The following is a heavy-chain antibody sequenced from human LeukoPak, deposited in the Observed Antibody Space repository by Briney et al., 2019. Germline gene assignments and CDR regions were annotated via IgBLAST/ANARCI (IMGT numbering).Heavy chain of an antibody. CDR2: IYYSGST. CDR3: ARHLSSSWNFDY. V-gene: IGHV4-39*01. J-gene: IGHJ4*02. CDR1: GGSISSSSYY. Sequence: SETLSLTCTVSGGSISSSSYYWGWIRQPPGKGLEWIGSIYYSGSTYYNPSLKSRVTISVDTSKNQFSLKLSSVTAADTAVYYCARHLSSSWNFDYWGRGTLVTVSS. D-gene: IGHD6-13*01.